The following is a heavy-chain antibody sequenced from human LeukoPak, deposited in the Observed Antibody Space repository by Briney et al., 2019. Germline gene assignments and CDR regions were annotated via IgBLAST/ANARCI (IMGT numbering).Heavy chain of an antibody. Sequence: PSETLSLTCTVSGGSISSSSYYWGWIRQPPGKGLEWIGSIYYSGSTYYNPSLKSRVTISVDTSKNQFSLKLSSVTAADTAVYYCARHLWFGVLTWFDPWGQGTLVTVSS. D-gene: IGHD3-10*01. CDR3: ARHLWFGVLTWFDP. J-gene: IGHJ5*02. CDR2: IYYSGST. CDR1: GGSISSSSYY. V-gene: IGHV4-39*01.